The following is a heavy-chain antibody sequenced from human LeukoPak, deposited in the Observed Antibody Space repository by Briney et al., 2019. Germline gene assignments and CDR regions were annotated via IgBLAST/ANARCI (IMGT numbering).Heavy chain of an antibody. CDR3: ARGLRYCSSTSCYAGLDY. CDR2: INHSGST. Sequence: KPSETLSLTCAVYGGSFSGYYWSWIRQPPGKGLEWIGEINHSGSTNYNPSLKSRVTISVDTSKNQFSLKLSSVTAADTAVYYCARGLRYCSSTSCYAGLDYWGQGTLVTVSS. CDR1: GGSFSGYY. V-gene: IGHV4-34*01. J-gene: IGHJ4*02. D-gene: IGHD2-2*01.